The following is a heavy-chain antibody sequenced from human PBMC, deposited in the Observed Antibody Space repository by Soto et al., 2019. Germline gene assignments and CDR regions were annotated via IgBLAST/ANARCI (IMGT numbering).Heavy chain of an antibody. Sequence: SETLSLTCTVSGVSISSYYWSWIRQPPGKGLEWIGYIYYSGSTNYNPSLKSRVTISVDTSKNQFSLKLSSVTAADTAVYYCAREGNYYDRTRFDYWGQGTLVTVSS. CDR2: IYYSGST. J-gene: IGHJ4*02. D-gene: IGHD3-22*01. CDR3: AREGNYYDRTRFDY. CDR1: GVSISSYY. V-gene: IGHV4-59*01.